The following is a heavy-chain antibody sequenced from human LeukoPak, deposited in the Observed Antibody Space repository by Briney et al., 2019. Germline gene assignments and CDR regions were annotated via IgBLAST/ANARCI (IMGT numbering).Heavy chain of an antibody. Sequence: SXXLSLTCAVYGGSFSGYYWSWIRQPPGKGLEWIGEINHSGSTNYNPSLRSRVTISVDTSKNQFSLKLSSVTAADTAVYYCARGERGNYYMDVWGKGTTVTVSS. D-gene: IGHD1-26*01. CDR3: ARGERGNYYMDV. V-gene: IGHV4-34*01. J-gene: IGHJ6*03. CDR2: INHSGST. CDR1: GGSFSGYY.